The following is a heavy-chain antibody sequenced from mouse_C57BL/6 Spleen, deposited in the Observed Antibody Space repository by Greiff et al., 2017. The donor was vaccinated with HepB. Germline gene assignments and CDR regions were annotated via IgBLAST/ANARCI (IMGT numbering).Heavy chain of an antibody. D-gene: IGHD2-1*01. CDR3: ARGNYGYAMDY. Sequence: DVKLQESGGGLVQPGGSLKLSCAASGFTFSDYYMYWVRQTPEKRLEWVAYISNGGGSTYYPDTVKGRFTISRDNAKNTLYLQMSRLKSEDTAMYYCARGNYGYAMDYWGQGTSVTVSS. CDR2: ISNGGGST. CDR1: GFTFSDYY. V-gene: IGHV5-12*01. J-gene: IGHJ4*01.